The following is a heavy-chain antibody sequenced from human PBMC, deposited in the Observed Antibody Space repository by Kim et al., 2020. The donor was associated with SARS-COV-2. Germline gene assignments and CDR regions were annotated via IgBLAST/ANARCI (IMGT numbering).Heavy chain of an antibody. CDR2: GST. D-gene: IGHD3-16*01. V-gene: IGHV4-59*01. Sequence: GSTTYNPSRKSRVTISVDTSKNQFSLKLSSVTAADTAVYYCARVLGAFDIWGQGTMVTVSS. CDR3: ARVLGAFDI. J-gene: IGHJ3*02.